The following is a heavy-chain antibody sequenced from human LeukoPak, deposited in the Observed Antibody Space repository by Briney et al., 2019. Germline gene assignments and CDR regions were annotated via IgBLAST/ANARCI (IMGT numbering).Heavy chain of an antibody. V-gene: IGHV1-18*01. CDR3: AVPSVILDY. D-gene: IGHD2-2*01. CDR1: GGTFSSYA. CDR2: VSAYNGNT. J-gene: IGHJ4*02. Sequence: ASVKVSCKASGGTFSSYAISWVRQAPGQGLEWMGWVSAYNGNTNYAQKLQGRVTMTTDTSTSTAYMELRSLRSDDTAVYYCAVPSVILDYWGQGTLVTVSS.